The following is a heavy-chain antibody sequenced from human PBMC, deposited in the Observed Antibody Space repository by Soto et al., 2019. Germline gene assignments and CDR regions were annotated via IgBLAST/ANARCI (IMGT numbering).Heavy chain of an antibody. Sequence: DVQLVESGGGLVQPGRSLRLSCAASGFTFDDYAMHWVRQAPGKGLEWVSGISWNSGSIGYADSVKGRFTISRDNAKNSLYLQMNSLRAEDTALYYCAKRNLYSSGWGAFDIWGQGTMVTVSS. J-gene: IGHJ3*02. CDR3: AKRNLYSSGWGAFDI. V-gene: IGHV3-9*01. CDR2: ISWNSGSI. CDR1: GFTFDDYA. D-gene: IGHD6-19*01.